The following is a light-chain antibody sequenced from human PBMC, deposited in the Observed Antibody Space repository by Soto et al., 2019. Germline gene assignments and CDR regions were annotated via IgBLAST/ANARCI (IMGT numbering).Light chain of an antibody. CDR3: QQYGNSAWT. V-gene: IGKV3-20*01. Sequence: IVWTQAPATLSLSPGERATLSCSASQSVSSNLAWYQQKPGQAPRLLIYGASSRATGIPDRFSGSGSGTDFALTISRLEPEDFAVYYCQQYGNSAWTFGQGTKVDIK. CDR1: QSVSSN. J-gene: IGKJ1*01. CDR2: GAS.